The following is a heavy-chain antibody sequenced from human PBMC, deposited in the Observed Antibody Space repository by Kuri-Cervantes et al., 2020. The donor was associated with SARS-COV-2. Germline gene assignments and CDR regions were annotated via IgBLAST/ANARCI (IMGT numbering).Heavy chain of an antibody. V-gene: IGHV3-15*01. CDR2: IKSKTDGGTR. CDR3: TTGQWELQYYFDY. J-gene: IGHJ4*02. D-gene: IGHD3-10*01. Sequence: GGSLRLSCVASGLTFRNAWMTWVRQAPGKGLEWVGRIKSKTDGGTRDYAAPVKGRFTISRDDSKNTLYLQVNSLKTEDTAIYYCTTGQWELQYYFDYWGQGTLVTVSS. CDR1: GLTFRNAW.